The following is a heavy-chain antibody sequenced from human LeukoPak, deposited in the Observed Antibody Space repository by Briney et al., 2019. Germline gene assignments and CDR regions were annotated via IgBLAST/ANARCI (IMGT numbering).Heavy chain of an antibody. Sequence: GGSLRLSCAASGFTFDDYAMHWVRQAPGKGLEWVSGISWNSGSIGYADSVKGRFTISRDNAKNSLYLQMNSLRAEDTALYYCAKDLGMDGDAFDIWGQGTMVTVSS. J-gene: IGHJ3*02. CDR3: AKDLGMDGDAFDI. CDR2: ISWNSGSI. CDR1: GFTFDDYA. D-gene: IGHD1-14*01. V-gene: IGHV3-9*01.